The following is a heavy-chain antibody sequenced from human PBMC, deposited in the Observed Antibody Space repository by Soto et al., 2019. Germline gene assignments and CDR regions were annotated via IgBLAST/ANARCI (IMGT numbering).Heavy chain of an antibody. CDR3: ARLYCYDSSGYYRNYYFYYGMHV. V-gene: IGHV4-4*02. CDR2: IYYSGST. CDR1: GGSISSSNW. Sequence: PSETLSLTCAVSGGSISSSNWWSWVHQPPGKGLEWIGYIYYSGSTNYNPSLKSRVTISVDTSKNQFSLKLSSVTAADTAVYYCARLYCYDSSGYYRNYYFYYGMHVWGQGTTVTVSS. D-gene: IGHD3-22*01. J-gene: IGHJ6*02.